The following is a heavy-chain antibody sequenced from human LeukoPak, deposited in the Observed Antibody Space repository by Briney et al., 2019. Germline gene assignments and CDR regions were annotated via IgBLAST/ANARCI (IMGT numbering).Heavy chain of an antibody. V-gene: IGHV1-2*02. Sequence: GASVKVSCKASGYTFTGYYMRWVRQAPGQGLEWMGWINPHSGGTDHAQKFQGRVTMTRDTSISTAYMELSRLRSDDTAVYYCARDMDSGPDFFDYWGLGTLVTVSS. CDR2: INPHSGGT. J-gene: IGHJ4*02. D-gene: IGHD1-26*01. CDR1: GYTFTGYY. CDR3: ARDMDSGPDFFDY.